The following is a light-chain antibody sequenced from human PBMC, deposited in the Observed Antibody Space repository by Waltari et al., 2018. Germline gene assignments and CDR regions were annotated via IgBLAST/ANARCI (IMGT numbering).Light chain of an antibody. CDR1: QGSRNY. V-gene: IGKV1-16*02. J-gene: IGKJ5*01. CDR3: QQYHSFPLT. CDR2: DAS. Sequence: DIQMTQSPSSLSASVGDRVATTCRASQGSRNYFAWSQQKPGEAPKSLIYDASSVQSRVSSKGSGSGVGTDFTLTISSLQPDDFATYCCQQYHSFPLTFGHGTRLEIK.